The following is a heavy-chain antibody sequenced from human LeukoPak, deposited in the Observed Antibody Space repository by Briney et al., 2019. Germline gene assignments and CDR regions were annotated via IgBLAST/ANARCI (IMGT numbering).Heavy chain of an antibody. CDR3: ARGDYYGSGIDY. V-gene: IGHV4-61*02. CDR1: GGSISSGSYY. Sequence: SETLSLTCTVSGGSISSGSYYWSWIRQPAGKGLEWIGRIYTSGSTNYNPSLKSRVTISVDTSKNQFSLKLSSVTAADTAVYYCARGDYYGSGIDYWGQGTLVTVSS. J-gene: IGHJ4*02. D-gene: IGHD3-10*01. CDR2: IYTSGST.